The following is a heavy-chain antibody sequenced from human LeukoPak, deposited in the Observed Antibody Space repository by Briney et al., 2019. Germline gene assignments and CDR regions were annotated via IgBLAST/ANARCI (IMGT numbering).Heavy chain of an antibody. CDR3: ARSTGDYMDV. CDR1: GGSMNSYY. CDR2: MYYSGST. J-gene: IGHJ6*03. D-gene: IGHD5/OR15-5a*01. Sequence: PSETLSLTCTVSGGSMNSYYWSWIRQPPGKGLELIGYMYYSGSTNYVYNPSLKSRITISVDTSKNQFSLKLSSVTAAGTAVYYCARSTGDYMDVWGNGTTVTVSS. V-gene: IGHV4-59*01.